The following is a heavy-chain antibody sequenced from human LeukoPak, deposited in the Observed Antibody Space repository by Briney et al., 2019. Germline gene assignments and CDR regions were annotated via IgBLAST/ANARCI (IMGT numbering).Heavy chain of an antibody. D-gene: IGHD2-2*01. CDR2: ISNDGSDK. V-gene: IGHV3-30*18. CDR1: GFTFSSYG. CDR3: AKDRDIVVVPEALGY. Sequence: GGSLRLSCAASGFTFSSYGMHWVRQAPGKGLEWVAVISNDGSDKYYADSVKGRFTISRDNSKNTLDLQMNSPRVEDTAVYYCAKDRDIVVVPEALGYWGPGTLVTVSS. J-gene: IGHJ4*02.